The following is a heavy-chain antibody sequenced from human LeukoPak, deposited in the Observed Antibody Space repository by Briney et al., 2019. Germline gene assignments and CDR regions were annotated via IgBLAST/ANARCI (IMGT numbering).Heavy chain of an antibody. V-gene: IGHV1-2*06. CDR3: ARDVGYYDSSGYPRRGYYYYYGMDV. D-gene: IGHD3-22*01. CDR1: GYTFTGYY. Sequence: ASVKVSCKASGYTFTGYYMHWVRQAPGQGLEWMGRINPNSGGTNYAQKFQGRVTMTRDTSISTAYMELSRLGSDDTAVYYCARDVGYYDSSGYPRRGYYYYYGMDVWGQGTTVTVSS. CDR2: INPNSGGT. J-gene: IGHJ6*02.